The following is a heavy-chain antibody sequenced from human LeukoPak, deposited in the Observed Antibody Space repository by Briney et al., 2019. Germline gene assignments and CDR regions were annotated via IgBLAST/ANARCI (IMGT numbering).Heavy chain of an antibody. V-gene: IGHV3-30-3*01. D-gene: IGHD3-3*02. CDR2: ISYDGSNK. Sequence: GRSLRLSCAASGFTFSSYAMHWVRQAPGKGLEWVAVISYDGSNKYYADSVKGRFTISRDNSKNTLYLQMNSLRAEDTAVYYCARDRSISWFDPWGQGTLVTVSS. J-gene: IGHJ5*02. CDR3: ARDRSISWFDP. CDR1: GFTFSSYA.